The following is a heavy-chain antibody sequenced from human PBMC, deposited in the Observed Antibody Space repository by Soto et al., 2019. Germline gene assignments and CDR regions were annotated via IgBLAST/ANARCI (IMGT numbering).Heavy chain of an antibody. CDR2: IYYSGST. J-gene: IGHJ5*02. CDR3: ARQIVGYSSSWHNWFDP. Sequence: SETLSLTCTFSGGSISSYYWSWIRQPPGKGLEWIGYIYYSGSTNYNPSLKSRVTISVDTSKNQFSLKLSSVTAADTAVYYCARQIVGYSSSWHNWFDPWGQGTLVTVSS. CDR1: GGSISSYY. V-gene: IGHV4-59*08. D-gene: IGHD6-13*01.